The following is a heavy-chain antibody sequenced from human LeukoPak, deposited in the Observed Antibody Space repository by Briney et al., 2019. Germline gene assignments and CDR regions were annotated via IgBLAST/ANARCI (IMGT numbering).Heavy chain of an antibody. CDR1: GYTFTGYY. CDR3: ARVITIFGVVTVNWFDP. CDR2: MNPNSGNT. J-gene: IGHJ5*02. D-gene: IGHD3-3*01. V-gene: IGHV1-8*02. Sequence: GASVKVSCKASGYTFTGYYMHWVRQATGQGLEWMGWMNPNSGNTGYAQKFQGRVTMTRNTSISTAYMELSSLRSEDTAVYYCARVITIFGVVTVNWFDPWGQGTLVTVSS.